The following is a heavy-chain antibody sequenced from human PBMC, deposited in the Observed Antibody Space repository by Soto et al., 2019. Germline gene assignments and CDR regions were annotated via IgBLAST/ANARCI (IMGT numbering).Heavy chain of an antibody. V-gene: IGHV1-69*02. CDR3: ASGGIVAAGPDY. D-gene: IGHD6-6*01. CDR2: IIPILGIA. CDR1: GGTFSSYT. J-gene: IGHJ4*02. Sequence: SVKVSCKASGGTFSSYTISWVRQAPGQGLEWMGRIIPILGIANYAQKFQGRVTITADKSTSTAYMELSSLRSEDTAVYYCASGGIVAAGPDYWGQGTLVTVSS.